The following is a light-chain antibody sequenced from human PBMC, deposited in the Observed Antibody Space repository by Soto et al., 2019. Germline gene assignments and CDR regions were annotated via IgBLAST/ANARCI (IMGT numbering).Light chain of an antibody. Sequence: QSALTQPASVSGSPGQSITISCTGTSSDVGGYNYVSWYQQHPGKAPKLMIYDVSKRPSGVPDRFSGSKSGNTASLTISGLQSEDEADYYCCSYAGSFTWMFGGGTMLTVL. J-gene: IGLJ3*02. CDR3: CSYAGSFTWM. CDR1: SSDVGGYNY. CDR2: DVS. V-gene: IGLV2-11*01.